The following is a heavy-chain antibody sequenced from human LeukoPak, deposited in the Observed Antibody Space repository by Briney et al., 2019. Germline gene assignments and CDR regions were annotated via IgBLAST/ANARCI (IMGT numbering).Heavy chain of an antibody. CDR1: GGSISSSNW. CDR3: ARKARGITMVRGVIYYYYYMDV. CDR2: INHSGST. D-gene: IGHD3-10*01. J-gene: IGHJ6*03. V-gene: IGHV4-4*02. Sequence: TSETLSLTCAVSGGSISSSNWWSWVRQPPGKGLEWVGEINHSGSTNYNPSLKSRVTISVDTSKNQFSLKLSSVTAADTAVYYCARKARGITMVRGVIYYYYYMDVWGKGTTVTVSS.